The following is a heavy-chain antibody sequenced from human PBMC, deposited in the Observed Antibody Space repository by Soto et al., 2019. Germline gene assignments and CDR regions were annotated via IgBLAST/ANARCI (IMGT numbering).Heavy chain of an antibody. CDR2: INYNENT. Sequence: SETLSLTCTVSGDSVTSINYYWSWIRQSPGKSLEWIGFINYNENTNYNPSLRSRVTISLNTSKNQFSLTLRYVTAAHTARYHCAREVAGDYDYKDGIDVWGRGRGVTVA. CDR1: GDSVTSINYY. V-gene: IGHV4-61*01. CDR3: AREVAGDYDYKDGIDV. J-gene: IGHJ6*02.